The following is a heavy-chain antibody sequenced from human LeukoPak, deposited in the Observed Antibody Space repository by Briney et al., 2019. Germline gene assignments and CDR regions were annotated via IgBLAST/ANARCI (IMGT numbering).Heavy chain of an antibody. V-gene: IGHV3-23*01. J-gene: IGHJ4*02. CDR1: GFSFSDYA. Sequence: GGSLRLSCAASGFSFSDYAMIWVRQAPGKGLEWVSAISYAGGSTYYADSVTGRFTISRDNAKNTLNLQMNSLRAEDTAVYYCARDKKSGESSEIDYWGQGTLVTVSS. CDR3: ARDKKSGESSEIDY. CDR2: ISYAGGST. D-gene: IGHD3-10*01.